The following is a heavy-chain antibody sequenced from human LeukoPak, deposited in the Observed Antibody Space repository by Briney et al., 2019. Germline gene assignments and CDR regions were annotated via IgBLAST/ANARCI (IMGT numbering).Heavy chain of an antibody. J-gene: IGHJ4*02. Sequence: QSSETLSLTCAVSGGSISSSNWWRWVRQPPGKGLEYIGYIYYIGSTYHNPSLKSRVTISVDTSKNQFSLNLSSVTAADTAVYYCVSFSDVVGGVNWGQGTLVTVSS. D-gene: IGHD3-10*01. CDR1: GGSISSSNW. V-gene: IGHV4-30-4*01. CDR2: IYYIGST. CDR3: VSFSDVVGGVN.